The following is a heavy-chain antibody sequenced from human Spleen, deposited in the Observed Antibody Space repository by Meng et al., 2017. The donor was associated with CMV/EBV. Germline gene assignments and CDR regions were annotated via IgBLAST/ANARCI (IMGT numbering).Heavy chain of an antibody. Sequence: GGSLRLSCAASGFTFSSYWMHWVRQAPGKGLVWVSRISSDVSSTTYAESVKGRFTISRDNAKNTLFLQMNSLRAEDTAVYYCVRSRYAMDVWGQGTMVTVSS. CDR2: ISSDVSST. V-gene: IGHV3-74*01. CDR3: VRSRYAMDV. CDR1: GFTFSSYW. J-gene: IGHJ6*02.